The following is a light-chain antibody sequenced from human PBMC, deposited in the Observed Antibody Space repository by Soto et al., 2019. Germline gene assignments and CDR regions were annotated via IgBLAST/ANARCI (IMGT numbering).Light chain of an antibody. V-gene: IGLV1-47*01. CDR3: AVWDNSLNGVA. J-gene: IGLJ1*01. CDR2: RND. CDR1: NSNMGRNY. Sequence: QSVLTQPPSASGTPGQRVTISCSGSNSNMGRNYVYWYQQVPGTAPNLLMYRNDVRPSGVPDRFTGSKSGTSASLAISGLLSEDEADYYCAVWDNSLNGVAFGAGTKVTVL.